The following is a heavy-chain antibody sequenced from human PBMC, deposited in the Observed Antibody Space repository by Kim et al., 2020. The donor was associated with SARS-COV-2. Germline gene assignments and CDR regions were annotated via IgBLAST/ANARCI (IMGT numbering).Heavy chain of an antibody. V-gene: IGHV4-4*09. CDR3: ASSGYDYYFDY. CDR2: T. D-gene: IGHD5-12*01. J-gene: IGHJ4*02. Sequence: TNYSPSHKSQGPISVDTSKNQFSLKLSSVTAADTAVYYCASSGYDYYFDYWGQGTLVTVSS.